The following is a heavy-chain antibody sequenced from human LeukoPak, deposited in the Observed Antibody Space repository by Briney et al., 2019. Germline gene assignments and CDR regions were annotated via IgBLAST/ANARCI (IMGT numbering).Heavy chain of an antibody. CDR2: IYTSGST. CDR1: GGSITIYY. D-gene: IGHD1-26*01. CDR3: ARSRGATPSYYMDV. J-gene: IGHJ6*03. Sequence: PSETLSLTCTVSGGSITIYYWSWIRQPAGKGLEWIGRIYTSGSTNYNPSLKSRVTMSVDTSKNQFSLKLSSVTAADTAVYYCARSRGATPSYYMDVWGKGTTVTVSS. V-gene: IGHV4-4*07.